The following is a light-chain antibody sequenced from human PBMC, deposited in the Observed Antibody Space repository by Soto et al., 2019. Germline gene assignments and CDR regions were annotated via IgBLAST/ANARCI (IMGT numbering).Light chain of an antibody. V-gene: IGKV1-33*01. CDR2: DAS. CDR1: QDIATY. CDR3: QQYDNLPPTWT. Sequence: DIQMTQSHSTLSASVGNRVTITCQASQDIATYLNWYQQKPGKAPNLLIYDASNLETGVPSRFSGGGSGTHFTFTISNLQPEDIATYYCQQYDNLPPTWTFGQGTKVDIK. J-gene: IGKJ1*01.